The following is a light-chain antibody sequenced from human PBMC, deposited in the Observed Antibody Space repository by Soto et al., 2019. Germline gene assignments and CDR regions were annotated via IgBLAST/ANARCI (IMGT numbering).Light chain of an antibody. CDR2: SDN. V-gene: IGLV1-44*01. CDR3: AAWDDSLHGVV. J-gene: IGLJ2*01. Sequence: QSVLTQPPSASGTPGQRVTISCSGRSSTIGSNNLNWYQQLPGTAPKLLIYSDNQRPSGVPDRFSGSKSGTSASLAISGLQAEDEDDYYCAAWDDSLHGVVFGGGTKLTVL. CDR1: SSTIGSNN.